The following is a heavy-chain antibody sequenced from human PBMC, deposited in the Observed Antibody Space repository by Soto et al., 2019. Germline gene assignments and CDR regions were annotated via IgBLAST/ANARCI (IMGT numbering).Heavy chain of an antibody. D-gene: IGHD3-16*01. CDR1: GFSFANYW. J-gene: IGHJ6*02. V-gene: IGHV5-10-1*01. CDR2: IDPRECYS. Sequence: GESLKISCTGSGFSFANYWINWLRQMPVKGLEWMGRIDPRECYSNYSPSFQGHVTISAHKSIKTAYLEWSSLKASDTAMYYCWGEGFGMDVWGQWSRVTVSS. CDR3: WGEGFGMDV.